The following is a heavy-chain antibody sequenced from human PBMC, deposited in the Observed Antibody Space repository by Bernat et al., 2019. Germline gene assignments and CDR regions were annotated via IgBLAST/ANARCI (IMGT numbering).Heavy chain of an antibody. J-gene: IGHJ4*02. CDR3: ARDKLGEYGGYEVYFDY. D-gene: IGHD5-12*01. CDR2: ISSSSSYI. CDR1: GFTFSSYA. Sequence: EVQLLESGGGLVQPGGSLRLSCAASGFTFSSYAMSWVRQAPGKGLEWVSSISSSSSYIYYADSVKGRFTISRDNAKNSLYLQMNSLRAEDTAVYYCARDKLGEYGGYEVYFDYWGQGTLVTVSS. V-gene: IGHV3-21*01.